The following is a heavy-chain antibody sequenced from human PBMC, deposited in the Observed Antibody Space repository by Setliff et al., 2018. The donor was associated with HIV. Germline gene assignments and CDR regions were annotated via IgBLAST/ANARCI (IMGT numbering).Heavy chain of an antibody. V-gene: IGHV3-33*08. CDR2: LWRDEVGE. CDR3: ARELGPIYYFHYMDV. CDR1: GFSMENFD. Sequence: GGSLRLSCTVVGFSMENFDMHWVRQAPGKGLEWVSLLWRDEVGEYYADSVKGRFSISRDRSRNTVSLQMNSLRVEDTAVYFCARELGPIYYFHYMDVWGKGTTVTVSS. J-gene: IGHJ6*03. D-gene: IGHD7-27*01.